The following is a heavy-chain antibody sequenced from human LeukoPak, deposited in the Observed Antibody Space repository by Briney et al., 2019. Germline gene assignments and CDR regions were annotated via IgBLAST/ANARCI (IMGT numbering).Heavy chain of an antibody. J-gene: IGHJ3*02. V-gene: IGHV3-23*01. Sequence: PGGSLRLSCAASGFTFSDYYMSWIRQAPGKGLEWVSAISGSGGSTYYADSVKGRFTISRDNSKNTLYLQMNSLRAEDTAVYYCAKDSYQLRDDAFDIWGQGTMVTVSS. CDR3: AKDSYQLRDDAFDI. CDR2: ISGSGGST. D-gene: IGHD2-2*01. CDR1: GFTFSDYY.